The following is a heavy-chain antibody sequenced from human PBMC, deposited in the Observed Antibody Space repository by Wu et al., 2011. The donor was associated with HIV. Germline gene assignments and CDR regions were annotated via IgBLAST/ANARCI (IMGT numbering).Heavy chain of an antibody. D-gene: IGHD3-10*01. Sequence: QIQLVQSGAEVKRPGSSVKVSCKASGNTFSSFPISWVRQAPGQGLEWMGGIIPVFNTIDYAQKFQGRVTITTDESTSTAYMELSSLRSEDTAVYYCARAEVLWFGEDSKYYFDYWAEGTLVTVSS. J-gene: IGHJ4*02. CDR1: GNTFSSFP. CDR3: ARAEVLWFGEDSKYYFDY. V-gene: IGHV1-69*05. CDR2: IIPVFNTI.